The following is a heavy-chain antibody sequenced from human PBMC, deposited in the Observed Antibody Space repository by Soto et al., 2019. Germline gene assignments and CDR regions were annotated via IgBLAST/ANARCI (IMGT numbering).Heavy chain of an antibody. D-gene: IGHD2-2*01. CDR3: AKEDGVVPAATDY. CDR2: ISYDGSNK. J-gene: IGHJ4*02. CDR1: GFTFSSYV. V-gene: IGHV3-30*18. Sequence: GGSLRLSCAASGFTFSSYVMHWVRQAPGKGLEWVAVISYDGSNKYYADSVKGRFTISRDNSKNTLHLQMNSLRAEDTAVYYCAKEDGVVPAATDYWGQGTMLTV.